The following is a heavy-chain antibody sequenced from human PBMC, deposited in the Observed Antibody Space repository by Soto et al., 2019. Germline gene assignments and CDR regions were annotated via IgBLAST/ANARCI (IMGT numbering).Heavy chain of an antibody. Sequence: SETLSLTCAVSGGSISSSNWWSWVRKPPGKGLEWIGEIYHSGSTNYNPSLKSRVTISVDKSKNQFSLKLSSVTAADTAVYYCARTWTIFGVGSWFDPWGQGTLVSVSS. J-gene: IGHJ5*02. CDR3: ARTWTIFGVGSWFDP. D-gene: IGHD3-3*01. CDR2: IYHSGST. V-gene: IGHV4-4*02. CDR1: GGSISSSNW.